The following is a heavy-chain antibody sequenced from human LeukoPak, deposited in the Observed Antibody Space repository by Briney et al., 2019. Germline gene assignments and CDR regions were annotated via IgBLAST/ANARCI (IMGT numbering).Heavy chain of an antibody. J-gene: IGHJ4*02. D-gene: IGHD1-14*01. CDR2: IYYSGST. Sequence: SETLSLTCTVSGGSISSSSYYWGWIRQPPGKGLEWIGSIYYSGSTYYNPSLESRVTISVDTSKNQFSLKLSSVTAADTAVYYCARHLSHRLFDYWGQGTLVTVSS. CDR3: ARHLSHRLFDY. V-gene: IGHV4-39*01. CDR1: GGSISSSSYY.